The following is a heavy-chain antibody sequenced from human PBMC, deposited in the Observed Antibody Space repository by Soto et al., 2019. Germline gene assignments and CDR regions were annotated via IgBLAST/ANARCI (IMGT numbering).Heavy chain of an antibody. J-gene: IGHJ6*02. CDR2: IIPILGIA. D-gene: IGHD3-22*01. Sequence: RASVKVSCKASGGTFSSYTISWVRQAPGQGLEWMGRIIPILGIANYVQKFQGRVTITADKSTSTAYMELSSLRSEDTAVYYCARDFWDSSGQRSNSHYYYYGMDVWGQGTTVTVSS. CDR3: ARDFWDSSGQRSNSHYYYYGMDV. V-gene: IGHV1-69*04. CDR1: GGTFSSYT.